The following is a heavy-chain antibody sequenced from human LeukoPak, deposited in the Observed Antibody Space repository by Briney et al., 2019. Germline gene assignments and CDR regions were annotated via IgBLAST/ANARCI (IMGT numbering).Heavy chain of an antibody. D-gene: IGHD2-2*01. Sequence: PGGSLRLSCATSEFTFSNYWMSWVRQAPGKGLEWVATIKQDGSEKYYVDSVKGRFTISRDNAKNSLFLQMNSLRTEDTAVYYCAKASGSSSYYVNYWGQGTLVTVSS. J-gene: IGHJ4*02. CDR3: AKASGSSSYYVNY. CDR2: IKQDGSEK. V-gene: IGHV3-7*01. CDR1: EFTFSNYW.